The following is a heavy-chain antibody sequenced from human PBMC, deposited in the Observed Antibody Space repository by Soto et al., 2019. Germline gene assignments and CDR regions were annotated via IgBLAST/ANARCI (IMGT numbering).Heavy chain of an antibody. V-gene: IGHV3-20*01. CDR3: GGGLEAGGGPLYARDG. J-gene: IGHJ6*02. CDR1: GGTFDDYG. D-gene: IGHD3-16*01. Sequence: GGSLRLSSAASGGTFDDYGMTWVRQAPGKGLEWVSGINWNGGSTGYADSVKGRFTISRDNAKNSLYLQMNSLRAEDTALYRWGGGLEAGGGPLYARDGGGQGTKFTFS. CDR2: INWNGGST.